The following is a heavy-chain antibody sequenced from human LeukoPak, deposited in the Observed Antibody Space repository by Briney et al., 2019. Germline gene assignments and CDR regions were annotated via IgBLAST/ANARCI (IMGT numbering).Heavy chain of an antibody. Sequence: GGSLRLSCEVSGFTFSTYAMQWVRRAPGKGLEWVGVIVYDGSSKYYADSVKGRLTISRDNSRNTLYLQMNSLKTDDTAVYYCGRDVSAVAGTALFDPWGQGTLVTVSS. CDR2: IVYDGSSK. CDR1: GFTFSTYA. J-gene: IGHJ5*02. CDR3: GRDVSAVAGTALFDP. D-gene: IGHD6-19*01. V-gene: IGHV3-30*04.